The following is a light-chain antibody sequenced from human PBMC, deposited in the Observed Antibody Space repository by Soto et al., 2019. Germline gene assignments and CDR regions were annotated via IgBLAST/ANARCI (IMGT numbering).Light chain of an antibody. Sequence: DTQMTQSPSSLSASVGDRVTITCRASQDINNYIDWYQQKPGKAPKLLIYDASNLETGVPSRFSGSGSRTDFSFTISSLQPDDIATSFCHQYDNLPPTFGQGTRLEIK. CDR1: QDINNY. J-gene: IGKJ5*01. V-gene: IGKV1-33*01. CDR2: DAS. CDR3: HQYDNLPPT.